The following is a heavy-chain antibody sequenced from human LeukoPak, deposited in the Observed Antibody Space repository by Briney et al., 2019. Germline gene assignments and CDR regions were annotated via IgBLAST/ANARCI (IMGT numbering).Heavy chain of an antibody. D-gene: IGHD2-15*01. Sequence: SETLSLTCSVSGASMRSFYWSWIRQTPGKGLEWIGYIHHSGNTYSNPSLKTRGTISVDSPKNQVSLKVTSVTAADTAVYYCARDSGGPIDYWGQGTLVTVSS. V-gene: IGHV4-59*01. CDR2: IHHSGNT. CDR3: ARDSGGPIDY. J-gene: IGHJ4*02. CDR1: GASMRSFY.